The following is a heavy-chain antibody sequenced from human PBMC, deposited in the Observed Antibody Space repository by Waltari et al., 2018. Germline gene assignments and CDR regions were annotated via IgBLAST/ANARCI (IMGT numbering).Heavy chain of an antibody. CDR2: INAGNGNT. CDR3: ASEGIAAAGPFDY. V-gene: IGHV1-3*01. J-gene: IGHJ4*02. D-gene: IGHD6-13*01. Sequence: QVQLVQSGAEVKKPGASVKVSCKASGYTFTSSAMHWVRQAPGQRLEWMGWINAGNGNTKYSQKFQGRVTITRDTSASTAYMELSSLRSEDTAVYYCASEGIAAAGPFDYWGQGTLVTVSS. CDR1: GYTFTSSA.